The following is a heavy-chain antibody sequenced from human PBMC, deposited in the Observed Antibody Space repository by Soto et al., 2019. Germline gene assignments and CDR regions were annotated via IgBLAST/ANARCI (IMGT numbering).Heavy chain of an antibody. D-gene: IGHD3-9*01. V-gene: IGHV1-8*01. J-gene: IGHJ6*02. Sequence: ASVKVSCKASGYTFTSYDINWVRQATGQGLEWMGWMNPNSGNTGYAQKFQGRVTMTRNTSISTAYMELSSLRSEDTAVYYCASIKYYDILTGYYRTKNYYHGMDVWGQGTTVTVSS. CDR1: GYTFTSYD. CDR3: ASIKYYDILTGYYRTKNYYHGMDV. CDR2: MNPNSGNT.